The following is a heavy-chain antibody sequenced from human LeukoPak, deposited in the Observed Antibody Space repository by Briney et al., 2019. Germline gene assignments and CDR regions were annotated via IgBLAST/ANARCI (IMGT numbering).Heavy chain of an antibody. CDR1: GGTFSSYA. J-gene: IGHJ6*02. CDR3: ARGRPLGYCSGGSCYYYGMDV. D-gene: IGHD2-15*01. CDR2: IITIFGTA. V-gene: IGHV1-69*13. Sequence: SVKVSCKASGGTFSSYAISWVRQAPGQGLEWMGGIITIFGTANYAQKFQGRVTITADESTSTAYMELSSLRSEDTAVYYCARGRPLGYCSGGSCYYYGMDVWGQGTTVTVSS.